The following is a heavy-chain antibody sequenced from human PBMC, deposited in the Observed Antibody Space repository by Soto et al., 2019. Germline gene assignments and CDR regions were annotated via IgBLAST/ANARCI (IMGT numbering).Heavy chain of an antibody. D-gene: IGHD3-9*01. CDR3: ARDLLTYYDILPGWAGGDAFDI. Sequence: QLQLQESGPGLVKPSETLSLTCTVSGGSISSSSYYWGWIRQPPGKGLEWIGSIYYSGSTYYNPSLKSRVTISVDTSKNQFSLKLSSVTAADTAVYYCARDLLTYYDILPGWAGGDAFDIWGQGTMVTVSS. CDR2: IYYSGST. J-gene: IGHJ3*02. CDR1: GGSISSSSYY. V-gene: IGHV4-39*01.